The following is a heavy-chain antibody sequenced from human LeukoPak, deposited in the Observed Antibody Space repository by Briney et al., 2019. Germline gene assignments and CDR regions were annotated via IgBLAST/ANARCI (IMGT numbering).Heavy chain of an antibody. Sequence: ASVKVTCKASGYTFTGYYMHWVRQAPGQGLEWMGRINSNSGGTNYEQKFQGRVTMTRDTSISTAYMELSRLRSDDTAVYYCARDSASAKYCTNGVCYRGYYYYYMDVWGKGTTVTVSS. D-gene: IGHD2-8*01. CDR1: GYTFTGYY. V-gene: IGHV1-2*06. CDR2: INSNSGGT. CDR3: ARDSASAKYCTNGVCYRGYYYYYMDV. J-gene: IGHJ6*03.